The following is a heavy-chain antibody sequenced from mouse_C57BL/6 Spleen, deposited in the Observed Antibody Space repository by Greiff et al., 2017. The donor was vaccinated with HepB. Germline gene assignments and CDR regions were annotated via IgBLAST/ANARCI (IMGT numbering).Heavy chain of an antibody. Sequence: VKLMESGPGLVQPSQSLSITCTVSGFSLTSYGVHWVRQSPGKGLEWLGVIWRGGSTDYNAAFMSRLSITKDNSKSQVFFKMNSLQADDTAIYYCAKRGSTMVTTGAMDYWGQGTSVTVSS. D-gene: IGHD2-1*01. CDR1: GFSLTSYG. V-gene: IGHV2-5*01. CDR3: AKRGSTMVTTGAMDY. J-gene: IGHJ4*01. CDR2: IWRGGST.